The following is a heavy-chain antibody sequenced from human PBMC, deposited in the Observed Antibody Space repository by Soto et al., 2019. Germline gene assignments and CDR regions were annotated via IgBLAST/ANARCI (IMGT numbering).Heavy chain of an antibody. CDR2: VNPILRMS. D-gene: IGHD3-10*01. V-gene: IGHV1-69*04. J-gene: IGHJ4*02. Sequence: QVQLVQSGAEVKRPGSSVKVSCKASGDTFSFYSINWVRQAPGLGLEWMGRVNPILRMSNYEQRLQGRVTMTADKATSTAYMELSCLRSEDTAMYYCATSYGSGYRAFDYWGQGALVTVSS. CDR1: GDTFSFYS. CDR3: ATSYGSGYRAFDY.